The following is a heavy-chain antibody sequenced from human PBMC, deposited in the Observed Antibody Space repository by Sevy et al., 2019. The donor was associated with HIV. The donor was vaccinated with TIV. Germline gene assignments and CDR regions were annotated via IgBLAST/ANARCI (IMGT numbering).Heavy chain of an antibody. Sequence: GGSLRLSCAASGFTFAKYNMSWVRQAPGKGLEWVSTFSFGCGRINYADSVKGRFTISRDDSKNTLFLQMNSLRAEDTATYFCAREGCTQPHDYWGQGTLVTVSS. D-gene: IGHD2-8*01. V-gene: IGHV3-23*01. CDR1: GFTFAKYN. J-gene: IGHJ4*02. CDR2: FSFGCGRI. CDR3: AREGCTQPHDY.